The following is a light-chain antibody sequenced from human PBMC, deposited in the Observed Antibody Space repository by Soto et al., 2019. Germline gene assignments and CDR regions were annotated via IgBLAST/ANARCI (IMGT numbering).Light chain of an antibody. Sequence: QSALTQPASVSGSPGQSITISCTGTSSDIGGYRYVSWYQQHPGKAPKLVIYEVSNRPSGVSNRFSGSKSGNTASLTISGLQAEDEADYYCSSYTSSTTLAFGGGTKLTVL. CDR3: SSYTSSTTLA. CDR1: SSDIGGYRY. CDR2: EVS. V-gene: IGLV2-14*01. J-gene: IGLJ2*01.